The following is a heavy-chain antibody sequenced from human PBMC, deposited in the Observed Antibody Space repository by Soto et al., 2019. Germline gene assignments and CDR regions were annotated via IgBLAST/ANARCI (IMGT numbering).Heavy chain of an antibody. CDR1: GFTFSSYA. J-gene: IGHJ6*02. V-gene: IGHV3-30-3*01. CDR2: ISYDGSNK. D-gene: IGHD3-10*01. CDR3: ARDYYGSGTNYYYYYGMDV. Sequence: QVLLVESGGGVVQPGRSLRLSCAASGFTFSSYAMHWVRQAPGKGLEWVAVISYDGSNKYYADSVKGRFTISRDNSKNTLYLQMNSLRAEDTAVYYCARDYYGSGTNYYYYYGMDVWGQGTTVTVSS.